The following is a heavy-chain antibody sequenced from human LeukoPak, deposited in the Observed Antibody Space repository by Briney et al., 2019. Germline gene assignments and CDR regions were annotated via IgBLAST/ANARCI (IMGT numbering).Heavy chain of an antibody. Sequence: ASVKVSCKAAGYTFTSYGISWGRQAPGQGLEWMGWISAYNGNTNYAQKPQGRVTMTTDTSTSTAYMELRSLRSDDTAVYYCARGGYCSSTSCYPFDPWGQGTLVTVSS. CDR1: GYTFTSYG. CDR2: ISAYNGNT. CDR3: ARGGYCSSTSCYPFDP. D-gene: IGHD2-2*01. J-gene: IGHJ5*02. V-gene: IGHV1-18*01.